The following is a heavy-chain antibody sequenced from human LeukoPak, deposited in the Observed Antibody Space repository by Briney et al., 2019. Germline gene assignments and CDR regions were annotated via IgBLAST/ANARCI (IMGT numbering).Heavy chain of an antibody. V-gene: IGHV1-2*02. Sequence: ASVKVSCKASGYTFTGYYMHWVRQAPGQGLEWMGWINPNSGGTNHAQKFQGRVTMTRDTSISTAYMELSRLRSDDTAVYYCARSTTIVVVPAAMVSWFAPWGQGTLVTASS. J-gene: IGHJ5*02. CDR1: GYTFTGYY. CDR3: ARSTTIVVVPAAMVSWFAP. D-gene: IGHD2-2*01. CDR2: INPNSGGT.